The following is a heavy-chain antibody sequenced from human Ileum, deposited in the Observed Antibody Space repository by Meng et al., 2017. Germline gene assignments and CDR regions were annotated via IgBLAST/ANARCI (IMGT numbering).Heavy chain of an antibody. CDR2: ISSSGSTI. CDR1: GFTFSSYE. Sequence: GGSLRLSCAASGFTFSSYEMNWVRQAPGKGLEWVSDISSSGSTIYYADSVKGRFTISRDNAKNSLYLQMNSLRAEDTAVYYCARDLGVVRGVTAGYWGQGTLVTVSS. D-gene: IGHD3-10*01. V-gene: IGHV3-48*03. J-gene: IGHJ4*02. CDR3: ARDLGVVRGVTAGY.